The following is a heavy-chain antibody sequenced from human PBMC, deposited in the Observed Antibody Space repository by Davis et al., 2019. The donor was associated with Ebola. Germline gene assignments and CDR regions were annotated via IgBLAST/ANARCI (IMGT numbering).Heavy chain of an antibody. V-gene: IGHV4-34*01. D-gene: IGHD4-23*01. J-gene: IGHJ4*02. CDR2: INHSGST. CDR1: GGSLSGYY. CDR3: ARGRWFDY. Sequence: MPSETLSLTCAVYGGSLSGYYWSWIRQPPGKGLEWIGEINHSGSTNYNPSLKSRVTISVDTSKNQFSLKLSSVTAADTAVYYCARGRWFDYWGQGTLVTVSS.